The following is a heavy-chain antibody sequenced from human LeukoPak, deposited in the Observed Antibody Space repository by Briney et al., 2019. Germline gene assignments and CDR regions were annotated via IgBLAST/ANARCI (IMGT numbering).Heavy chain of an antibody. D-gene: IGHD5-18*01. J-gene: IGHJ4*02. V-gene: IGHV3-23*01. CDR3: AKFGGSAMVFDY. CDR2: ISGSGGST. CDR1: GFVFRSYA. Sequence: GGSLRLSCAASGFVFRSYAMSWVRQAPGKGLEWVSAISGSGGSTYYADSVKGRFTISRDNSKNTLYLQMNSLRAEDTAVYYCAKFGGSAMVFDYWGQGTLVTVSS.